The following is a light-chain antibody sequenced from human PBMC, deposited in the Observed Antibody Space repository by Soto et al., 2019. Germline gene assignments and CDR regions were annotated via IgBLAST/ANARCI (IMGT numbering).Light chain of an antibody. CDR1: QSVSSN. Sequence: EIVMTQSPATLSVSPGERATLSCRASQSVSSNLAWYQQKPGQAPRLLIYDTSTRATGIPARFSGSGSGTEFTLTISSLQSEDFAVYYWQQYSNWPRTFGQGTKVESK. CDR3: QQYSNWPRT. J-gene: IGKJ1*01. V-gene: IGKV3-15*01. CDR2: DTS.